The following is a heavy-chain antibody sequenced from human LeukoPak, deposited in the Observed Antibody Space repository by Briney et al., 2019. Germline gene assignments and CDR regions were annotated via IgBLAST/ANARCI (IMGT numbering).Heavy chain of an antibody. V-gene: IGHV4-59*01. CDR2: IYYSGST. Sequence: SETLPLTCTVSGGSISSYYWSWIRQPPGKGLEWIGDIYYSGSTNYNPSLKSRVTISVDTSKNQFSLKLSSVTAADTAVYYCARGGMVRGVIESDWFDPWGQGTLVTVSS. J-gene: IGHJ5*02. D-gene: IGHD3-10*01. CDR1: GGSISSYY. CDR3: ARGGMVRGVIESDWFDP.